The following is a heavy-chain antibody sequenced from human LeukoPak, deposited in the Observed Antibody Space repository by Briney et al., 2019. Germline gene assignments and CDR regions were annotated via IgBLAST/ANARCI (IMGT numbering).Heavy chain of an antibody. D-gene: IGHD5-12*01. CDR3: ATGSEGYSGYPIDY. CDR1: GGTFSSYA. CDR2: IIPIFGTA. J-gene: IGHJ4*02. V-gene: IGHV1-69*13. Sequence: ASVKVSCKASGGTFSSYAISWVRQAPGQGLEWMGGIIPIFGTANYAQKFQGRVTITADESTSTAYMELSSLRSEDTAVYYCATGSEGYSGYPIDYWGQGTLVTVSS.